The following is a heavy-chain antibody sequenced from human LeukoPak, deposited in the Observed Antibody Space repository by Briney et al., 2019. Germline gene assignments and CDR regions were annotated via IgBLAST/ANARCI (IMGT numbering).Heavy chain of an antibody. CDR3: ASHPGTTVVTPGGWFDP. CDR1: GGSVSSGSYY. J-gene: IGHJ5*02. CDR2: INHSGST. Sequence: SETLSLTCTVSGGSVSSGSYYWSWIRQPPGKGLEWIGEINHSGSTNYNPSLKSRVTISVDTSKNQFSLKLSSVTAADTAVYYCASHPGTTVVTPGGWFDPWGQGTLVTVSS. V-gene: IGHV4-39*07. D-gene: IGHD4-23*01.